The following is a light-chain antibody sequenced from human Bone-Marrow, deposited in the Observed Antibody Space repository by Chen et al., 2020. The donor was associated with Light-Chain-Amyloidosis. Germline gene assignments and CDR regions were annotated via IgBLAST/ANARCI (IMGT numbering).Light chain of an antibody. Sequence: ELVLTQSPGPLSVPPGERATLTCRASHRVSSTYLARYQPKPGQTPRLLIYGGSSRATGIPDRFSGSGSGTDFTLTISRVETEDFAVYYCQQYDSTPLFTFGPGTKVDIK. CDR1: HRVSSTY. J-gene: IGKJ3*01. CDR2: GGS. CDR3: QQYDSTPLFT. V-gene: IGKV3-20*01.